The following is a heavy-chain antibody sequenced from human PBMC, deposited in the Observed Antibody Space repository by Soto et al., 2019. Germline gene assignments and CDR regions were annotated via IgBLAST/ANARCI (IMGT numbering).Heavy chain of an antibody. J-gene: IGHJ3*02. CDR1: GFTFSSYA. CDR3: ARKGPTGRAFDI. Sequence: PGGSLRLSCAASGFTFSSYAMHWVRQAPGKGLEWVAVISYDGSNKYYADSVKGRFTISRDNSKNTLYLQMNSLRAEDTAVYYCARKGPTGRAFDIWGQGTMVTVSS. V-gene: IGHV3-30-3*01. CDR2: ISYDGSNK.